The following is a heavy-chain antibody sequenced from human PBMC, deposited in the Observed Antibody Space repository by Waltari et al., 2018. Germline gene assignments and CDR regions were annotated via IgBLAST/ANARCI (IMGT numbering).Heavy chain of an antibody. CDR2: IYTSGST. D-gene: IGHD3-3*01. Sequence: QVQLQESGPGLVKPSQTLSLPCTVSGGSISSGSYYWSWIRQPAGTGLEWIGRIYTSGSTNYNPSLKSRVTISVDTSKNQFSLKLSSVTAADTAVYYCARDKFDFWSGYSTAGGMDVWGQGTTVTVSS. CDR3: ARDKFDFWSGYSTAGGMDV. V-gene: IGHV4-61*02. CDR1: GGSISSGSYY. J-gene: IGHJ6*02.